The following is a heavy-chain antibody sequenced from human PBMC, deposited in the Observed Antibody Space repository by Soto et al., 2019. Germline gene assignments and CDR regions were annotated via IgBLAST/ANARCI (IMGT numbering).Heavy chain of an antibody. CDR2: IIPLLATT. J-gene: IGHJ5*02. D-gene: IGHD3-16*01. Sequence: QVHLVQSGAEVKKPGSSVKVSCKASGSAFNSFAITWVRQAPGQGLEWMGEIIPLLATTKYAQKFMGRVTLTADEPTGTAYMELTNLRSDDTAEYYCGKSGLCMRGSCSQGWIDPWGQGTLVTVSS. V-gene: IGHV1-69*01. CDR1: GSAFNSFA. CDR3: GKSGLCMRGSCSQGWIDP.